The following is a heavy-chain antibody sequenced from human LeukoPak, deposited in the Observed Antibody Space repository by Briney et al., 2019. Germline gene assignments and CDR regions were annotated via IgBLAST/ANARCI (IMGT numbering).Heavy chain of an antibody. J-gene: IGHJ4*02. CDR2: ISAYNGNT. CDR1: GYTFTSYG. D-gene: IGHD3-10*01. CDR3: ARDLQTYYYGSGNY. Sequence: ASVKVSCKASGYTFTSYGISWVRQAPGQGLEWMGWISAYNGNTNYAQKLQGRVTMTTDTSTSTAYMELRSLRSDDTAVYYCARDLQTYYYGSGNYWGQGTLVIVSS. V-gene: IGHV1-18*01.